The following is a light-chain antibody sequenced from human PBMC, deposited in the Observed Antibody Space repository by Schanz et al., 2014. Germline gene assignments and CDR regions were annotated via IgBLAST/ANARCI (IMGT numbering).Light chain of an antibody. J-gene: IGLJ3*02. CDR3: CSYAGSFTWV. Sequence: QSALTQPASVSGSPGQSITISCTGTSSDVGSYNLVSWYQQHPGKAPKLMIYEGSKRPSGVPDRFSGSKSGNTASLTISGLQADDEADYYCCSYAGSFTWVFGGRTKLTVL. V-gene: IGLV2-23*01. CDR1: SSDVGSYNL. CDR2: EGS.